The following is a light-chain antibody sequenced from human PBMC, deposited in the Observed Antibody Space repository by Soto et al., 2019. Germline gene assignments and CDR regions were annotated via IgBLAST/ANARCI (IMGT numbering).Light chain of an antibody. Sequence: DIQMTQSPSTLSASVGDKVTITCRASQSLGNWLAWYQQEPGKAPSLLIYDVSTLQSGVPSRFSGSGSGTEFTLTITDLQPADFATYFCQQYTPDSPWAFGQGTKVEFK. V-gene: IGKV1-5*01. CDR3: QQYTPDSPWA. J-gene: IGKJ1*01. CDR1: QSLGNW. CDR2: DVS.